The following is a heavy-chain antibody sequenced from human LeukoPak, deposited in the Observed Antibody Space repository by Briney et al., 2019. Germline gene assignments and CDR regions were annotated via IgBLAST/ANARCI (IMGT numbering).Heavy chain of an antibody. D-gene: IGHD3-10*01. CDR1: GYTFTGYY. Sequence: GASVKVSCKASGYTFTGYYMHWVRQAPGQGLEWMGWINPNSGGTNYAQKFQGRVTMTRDTSISTAYMELSRLRSDDTAVYYCARVEGSGSYLSDYWGQGTLVTVSS. V-gene: IGHV1-2*02. CDR3: ARVEGSGSYLSDY. CDR2: INPNSGGT. J-gene: IGHJ4*02.